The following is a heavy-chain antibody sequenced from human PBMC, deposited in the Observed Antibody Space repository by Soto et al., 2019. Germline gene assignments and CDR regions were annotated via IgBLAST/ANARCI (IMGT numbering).Heavy chain of an antibody. CDR1: GYTFTSHD. V-gene: IGHV1-8*01. CDR3: ASWDYGAYARLNY. J-gene: IGHJ4*02. D-gene: IGHD4-17*01. CDR2: MNPNSGNT. Sequence: QVQLVQSGAEVKKSGASVKVSCKASGYTFTSHDINWVRQATGQGLEWMGWMNPNSGNTGYAQKFQGRVTMTRNTSISTAYMELSSLRSEDTAVYSFASWDYGAYARLNYWGQGTLVTVSS.